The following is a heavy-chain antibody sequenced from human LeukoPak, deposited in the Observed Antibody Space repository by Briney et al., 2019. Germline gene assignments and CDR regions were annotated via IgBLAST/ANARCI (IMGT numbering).Heavy chain of an antibody. CDR2: IYSGGST. Sequence: GGSLRLSCAASGFTFTNYAMTWVRQAPGKGLEWVSVIYSGGSTYYADSVKGRFTISRDNSKNTLYLQMNSLRAEDTAVYYCASLYYDSSGYGSFDYWGQGTLVTVSS. J-gene: IGHJ4*02. V-gene: IGHV3-53*01. CDR1: GFTFTNYA. CDR3: ASLYYDSSGYGSFDY. D-gene: IGHD3-22*01.